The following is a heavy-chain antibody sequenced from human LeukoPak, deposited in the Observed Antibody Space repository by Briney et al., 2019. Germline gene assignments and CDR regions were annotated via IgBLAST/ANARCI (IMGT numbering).Heavy chain of an antibody. Sequence: PGRSLRLSCAVSGFTFNTYAMHWVRQAPGKGLEWVAIISYDENNKYYADSVKGRFTISRDNNKDTVFLQMNNLRSEDTALYYCARIGFSATTSSYWGRGTRVIVSS. D-gene: IGHD2/OR15-2a*01. CDR3: ARIGFSATTSSY. V-gene: IGHV3-30-3*01. J-gene: IGHJ4*02. CDR1: GFTFNTYA. CDR2: ISYDENNK.